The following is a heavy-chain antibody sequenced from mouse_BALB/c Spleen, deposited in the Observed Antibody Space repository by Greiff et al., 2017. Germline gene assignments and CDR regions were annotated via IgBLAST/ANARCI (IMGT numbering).Heavy chain of an antibody. D-gene: IGHD2-1*01. Sequence: EVQLQQSGAELVKPGASVKLSCTASGFNIKDTYMHWVKQRPEQGLEWIGRIDPANGNTKYDPKFQGKATITADTSSNTAYLQLSSLTSEDTAVYYCARGRGNGAMDYWGQGTSVTVSS. J-gene: IGHJ4*01. CDR1: GFNIKDTY. V-gene: IGHV14-3*02. CDR2: IDPANGNT. CDR3: ARGRGNGAMDY.